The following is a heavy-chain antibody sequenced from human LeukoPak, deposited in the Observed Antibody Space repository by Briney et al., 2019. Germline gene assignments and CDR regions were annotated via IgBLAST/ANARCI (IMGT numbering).Heavy chain of an antibody. Sequence: ESGPTLVNPAQTLTLTCTFSGFSLSTSGMCVSWIRQPPGKALEWLARIDWDDDKYYSTSLKTRLTISKDTSKNQVVLTMTNMDPVDTATYYCARTHTYYDILTGSHFDYWGQGTLVTVSS. CDR3: ARTHTYYDILTGSHFDY. D-gene: IGHD3-9*01. J-gene: IGHJ4*02. CDR2: IDWDDDK. V-gene: IGHV2-70*11. CDR1: GFSLSTSGMC.